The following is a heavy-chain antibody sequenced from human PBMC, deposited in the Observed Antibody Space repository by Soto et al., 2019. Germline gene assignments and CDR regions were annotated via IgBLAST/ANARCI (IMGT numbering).Heavy chain of an antibody. D-gene: IGHD2-2*01. V-gene: IGHV3-23*01. CDR3: ANLLSSYCSSTSCYWAYDFWSGYYYFDY. J-gene: IGHJ4*02. CDR2: ISGSGGST. Sequence: GGSLRLSCAASGFTFSSYAMSWVRQAPGKGLEWVSAISGSGGSTYYADSVKGRFTISRDNSKNTLYLQMNSLRAEDTAVYYCANLLSSYCSSTSCYWAYDFWSGYYYFDYWGQGTLVTVSS. CDR1: GFTFSSYA.